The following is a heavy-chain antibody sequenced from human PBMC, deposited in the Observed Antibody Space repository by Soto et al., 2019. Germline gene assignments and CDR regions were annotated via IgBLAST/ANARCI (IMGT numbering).Heavy chain of an antibody. CDR2: ISYNGAT. D-gene: IGHD4-17*01. CDR3: ARQDYGDSPDS. J-gene: IGHJ4*02. CDR1: GASIGNRNTH. V-gene: IGHV4-39*01. Sequence: QLQLQESGPGLVKPSETLSLTCTVSGASIGNRNTHGAWIRQSPGKGLEYIATISYNGATYYNPSRRSRATISADTSKNQFFLSLTSVTAADTAVYYCARQDYGDSPDSSGQGTLVIVSS.